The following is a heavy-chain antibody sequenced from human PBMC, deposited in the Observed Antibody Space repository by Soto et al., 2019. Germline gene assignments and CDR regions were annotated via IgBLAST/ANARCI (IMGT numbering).Heavy chain of an antibody. V-gene: IGHV4-39*01. J-gene: IGHJ6*02. CDR2: IYYSGST. CDR3: AIPDLGYRLLGGMDV. D-gene: IGHD2-15*01. CDR1: GGSISSSSYY. Sequence: SETLSLTCTVSGGSISSSSYYWGWIRQPPGKGLEWIGSIYYSGSTYYNPSLKSRVTISVDTSKNQFSLKLSSVTAADTAVYYCAIPDLGYRLLGGMDVWGQGTTVTVSS.